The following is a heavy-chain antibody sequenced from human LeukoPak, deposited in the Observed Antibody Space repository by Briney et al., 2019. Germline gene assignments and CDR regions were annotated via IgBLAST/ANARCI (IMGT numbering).Heavy chain of an antibody. CDR1: GFTFSNHW. D-gene: IGHD3-22*01. CDR2: IKGDGTRK. CDR3: ATPLDYYDSSGYHQGGD. V-gene: IGHV3-7*03. J-gene: IGHJ4*02. Sequence: GGSLRLSCAASGFTFSNHWMTWVRQAPGKGLEWLANIKGDGTRKNYVDSVKGRFTISRDNAKNSLYLQMNSLRAEDTAVYYCATPLDYYDSSGYHQGGDWGQGTLVTVSP.